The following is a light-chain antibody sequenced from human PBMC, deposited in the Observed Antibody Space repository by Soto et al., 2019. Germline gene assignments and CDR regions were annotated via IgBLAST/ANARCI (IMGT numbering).Light chain of an antibody. CDR2: DVT. CDR1: SSDVGSNNR. Sequence: QSALTQPPSVSGSPGQSVAISCSGSSSDVGSNNRVSWYQQSPGTAPKLMIYDVTNRPSGVPDRFSGSKSGNTASLTISGLQAEDEADYYCSSFTTSSTYVFGTGTKATVL. CDR3: SSFTTSSTYV. V-gene: IGLV2-18*02. J-gene: IGLJ1*01.